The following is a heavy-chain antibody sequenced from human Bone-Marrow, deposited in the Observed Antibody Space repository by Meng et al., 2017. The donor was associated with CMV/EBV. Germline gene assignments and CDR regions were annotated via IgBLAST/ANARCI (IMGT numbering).Heavy chain of an antibody. CDR2: INHSGST. CDR3: ARDDYGMDV. Sequence: SQTLSLTCAVYGGSFSGYYWSWIRQPPGKGLEWIGEINHSGSTNYNPSLKSRVTISVDTSKNQFSLKLSSVTAADTAVYYCARDDYGMDVWGQGTTVTVSS. CDR1: GGSFSGYY. J-gene: IGHJ6*02. V-gene: IGHV4-34*01.